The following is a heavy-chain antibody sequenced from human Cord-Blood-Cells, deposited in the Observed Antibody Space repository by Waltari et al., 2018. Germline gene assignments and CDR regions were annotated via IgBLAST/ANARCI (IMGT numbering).Heavy chain of an antibody. V-gene: IGHV1-2*02. D-gene: IGHD6-13*01. CDR1: GDTITGYY. J-gene: IGHJ4*02. CDR2: INPNSGGT. Sequence: QVQLVQSGAEVKKPGASVKVSCKASGDTITGYYMHWVRQAPGQGLEWMGWINPNSGGTNHAQKFQGRVTMTRDTTISTAYMELSRLRADDTSVYYCARADIAAAGPVNFDYWGQGTLVTVSS. CDR3: ARADIAAAGPVNFDY.